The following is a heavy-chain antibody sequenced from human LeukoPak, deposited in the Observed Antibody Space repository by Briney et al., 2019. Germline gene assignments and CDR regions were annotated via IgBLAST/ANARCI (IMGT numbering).Heavy chain of an antibody. V-gene: IGHV3-74*01. CDR3: AKSIAVAGTGPFDY. CDR2: IRSDGSDT. Sequence: GGSLRLSCAASGFTFSDTWMHWVRQAPGEGLVWVSRIRSDGSDTRYAESVKGRFTISRDNSKNTLYLQMNSLRAEDTAVYYCAKSIAVAGTGPFDYWGQGTLVTVSS. D-gene: IGHD6-19*01. CDR1: GFTFSDTW. J-gene: IGHJ4*02.